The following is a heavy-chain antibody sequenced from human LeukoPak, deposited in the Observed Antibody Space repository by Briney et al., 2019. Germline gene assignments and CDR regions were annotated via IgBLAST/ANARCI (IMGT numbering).Heavy chain of an antibody. CDR2: IYPGDSDT. J-gene: IGHJ4*02. Sequence: GESLKISCKGSGYSFANYWIGWVRQMPGKGLEWMGTIYPGDSDTRYSPSFQGQVTISADKSISTAYLQWSSLKASDTAMYYCARRRHCTSGACEDSNYWGQGTLVTVSS. CDR3: ARRRHCTSGACEDSNY. V-gene: IGHV5-51*01. CDR1: GYSFANYW. D-gene: IGHD2-8*01.